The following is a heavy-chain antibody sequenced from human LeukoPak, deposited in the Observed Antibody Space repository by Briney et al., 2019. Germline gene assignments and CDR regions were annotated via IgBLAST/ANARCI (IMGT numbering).Heavy chain of an antibody. CDR1: GGSFSGYY. Sequence: SETLSLTCAVYGGSFSGYYWSWIRQPPGKGLEWIGEINHSGSTNYNPSLKSRVTISQDTSKNQFSLKLTSVTAADTAVHFCARARMDGSGSFSYYFDYWCQGSLVTVSS. CDR3: ARARMDGSGSFSYYFDY. V-gene: IGHV4-34*01. J-gene: IGHJ4*02. CDR2: INHSGST. D-gene: IGHD3-10*01.